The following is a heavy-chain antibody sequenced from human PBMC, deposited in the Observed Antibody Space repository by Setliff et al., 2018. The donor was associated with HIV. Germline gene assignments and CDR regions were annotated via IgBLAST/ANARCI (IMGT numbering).Heavy chain of an antibody. CDR3: AADEKDYGDTWRFDL. CDR2: IVVGSANT. CDR1: GFTFSSSA. Sequence: SVKVSCKASGFTFSSSAVQWVLQARGQRLEWIGWIVVGSANTNYAQKFQERVTITRDMSTSTAYMELSSLRSEDTAIYYCAADEKDYGDTWRFDLWGRGTLVTVSS. D-gene: IGHD4-17*01. J-gene: IGHJ2*01. V-gene: IGHV1-58*01.